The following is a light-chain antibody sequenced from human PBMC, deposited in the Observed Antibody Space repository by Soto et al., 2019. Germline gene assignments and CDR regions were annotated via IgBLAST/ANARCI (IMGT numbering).Light chain of an antibody. CDR1: SSDVGGYDY. CDR3: SSYTSRSTRV. CDR2: EVS. J-gene: IGLJ2*01. V-gene: IGLV2-14*01. Sequence: QSALTQPASVSGSPGQSITISCTGTSSDVGGYDYVSWYQQHPGKAPKLMIYEVSNQPSGVSNRFSGSKSGNTASLTISGLQAEDEADYYCSSYTSRSTRVFGGGTKLTVL.